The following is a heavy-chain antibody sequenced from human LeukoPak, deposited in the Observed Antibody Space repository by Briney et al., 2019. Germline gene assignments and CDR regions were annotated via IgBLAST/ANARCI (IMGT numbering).Heavy chain of an antibody. CDR2: IIAYNGDT. D-gene: IGHD6-13*01. Sequence: GASVKVSCKASGYTFTSYGISWVRQAPGQGLEWMGCIIAYNGDTNYAQKLQGRVTMTEDTSTDTAYMELSSMRSEDTAVYYCATVEQQPAGFDYYYGMDVWGQGTTVTVSS. CDR3: ATVEQQPAGFDYYYGMDV. CDR1: GYTFTSYG. J-gene: IGHJ6*02. V-gene: IGHV1-18*01.